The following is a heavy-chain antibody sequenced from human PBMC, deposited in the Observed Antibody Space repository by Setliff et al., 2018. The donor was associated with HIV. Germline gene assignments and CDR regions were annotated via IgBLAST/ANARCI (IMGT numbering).Heavy chain of an antibody. CDR3: ARVTWIQLWLGWFDP. D-gene: IGHD5-18*01. Sequence: SETLSLTCGVSGYSISRGYYWGWIRQPPGKGLEWIGSIFHSGSTDYNPSLRSRVTISVDTSKNQFSLKLNSVTAADTAVYYCARVTWIQLWLGWFDPWGQGTLVTVSS. V-gene: IGHV4-38-2*01. CDR2: IFHSGST. CDR1: GYSISRGYY. J-gene: IGHJ5*02.